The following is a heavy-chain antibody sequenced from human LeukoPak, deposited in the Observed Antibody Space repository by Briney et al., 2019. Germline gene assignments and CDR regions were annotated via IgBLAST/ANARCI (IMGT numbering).Heavy chain of an antibody. Sequence: PSETLSLTCTVSGGSISSSSYYWGWIRQPPGKGLEWIGSIYYSGSTYYNPSLKSRVTISVDTSKNQFSLKLSSVTAADTAVYYCARPIVGATYYFDYWGQGTLVTVSS. CDR1: GGSISSSSYY. CDR3: ARPIVGATYYFDY. J-gene: IGHJ4*02. D-gene: IGHD1-26*01. V-gene: IGHV4-39*01. CDR2: IYYSGST.